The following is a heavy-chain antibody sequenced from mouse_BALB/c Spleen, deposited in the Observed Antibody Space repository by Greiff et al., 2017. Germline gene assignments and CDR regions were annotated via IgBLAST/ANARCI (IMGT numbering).Heavy chain of an antibody. J-gene: IGHJ3*01. CDR3: ARDPGYGNYFAY. CDR1: GFSLTSYG. Sequence: VQLVESGPGLVAPSQSLSITCTVSGFSLTSYGVHWVRQPPGKGLEWLGVIWAGGSTNYNSALMSRLSISKDNSKSQVFLKMNSLQTDDTAMYYCARDPGYGNYFAYWGQGTLVTVSA. V-gene: IGHV2-9*02. CDR2: IWAGGST. D-gene: IGHD2-1*01.